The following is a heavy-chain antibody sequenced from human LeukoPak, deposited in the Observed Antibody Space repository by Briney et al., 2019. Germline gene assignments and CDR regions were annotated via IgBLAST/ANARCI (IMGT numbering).Heavy chain of an antibody. Sequence: PGGSLRLSCAASGSTFSSYGMHWVRQAPSKGLEWVAVISYDGSNKYYADSVKGRFTISRDNSKNTLYLQMNSLRAEDTAVYYCATQLLVGATKSPLDYWGQGTLVTVSS. V-gene: IGHV3-30*03. CDR3: ATQLLVGATKSPLDY. D-gene: IGHD1-26*01. CDR2: ISYDGSNK. J-gene: IGHJ4*02. CDR1: GSTFSSYG.